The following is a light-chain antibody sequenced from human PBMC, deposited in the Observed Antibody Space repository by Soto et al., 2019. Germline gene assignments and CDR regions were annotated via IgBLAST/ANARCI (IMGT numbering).Light chain of an antibody. CDR1: QIVNNNY. J-gene: IGKJ1*01. CDR2: AAS. V-gene: IGKV3-20*01. Sequence: EIVLTHSPGTLSLSPGERATLSCRASQIVNNNYLAWYQQKPGQAPRLVIYAASSRATGVPDRFSGSGSGTDFTLTIGRLEPEDFAVYYCQQYAKAPLTFGQGTKVDIK. CDR3: QQYAKAPLT.